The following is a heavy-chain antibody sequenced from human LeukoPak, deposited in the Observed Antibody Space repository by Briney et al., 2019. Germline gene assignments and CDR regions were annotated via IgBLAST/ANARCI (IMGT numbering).Heavy chain of an antibody. D-gene: IGHD3-10*01. CDR2: MNPNSGNT. J-gene: IGHJ6*03. V-gene: IGHV1-8*03. CDR1: GYTFTSYD. CDR3: AGGLGVPWGYYMDV. Sequence: ASVKVSCKASGYTFTSYDINWVRQATGQGLEWMGWMNPNSGNTGYAQKFQGRVTITRNTSISTAYMELSSLRSEDTAVYSCAGGLGVPWGYYMDVWDKGTTVTVSS.